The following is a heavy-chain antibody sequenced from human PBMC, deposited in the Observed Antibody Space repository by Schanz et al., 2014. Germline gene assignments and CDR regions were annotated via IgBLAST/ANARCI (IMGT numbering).Heavy chain of an antibody. CDR2: ISPYNGNT. Sequence: QVQVVQSGAEVKKPGASVKVSCKASGYTFTDYGVIWVRQAPGQGLEWMGWISPYNGNTKYAEKLEDRVHKTTDISTSTAYMQLRSLTSDDTAVYYCARVVRSDYLSELDFWGQGTQVIVSS. V-gene: IGHV1-18*01. CDR3: ARVVRSDYLSELDF. D-gene: IGHD4-17*01. CDR1: GYTFTDYG. J-gene: IGHJ4*02.